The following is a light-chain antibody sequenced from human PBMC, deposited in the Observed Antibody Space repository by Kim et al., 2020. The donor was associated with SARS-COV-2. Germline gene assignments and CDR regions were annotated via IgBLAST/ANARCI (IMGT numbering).Light chain of an antibody. CDR2: GAY. J-gene: IGKJ1*01. Sequence: SPGERATLSCRASQSVRSNLAWYQEKPGQAPRLLIYGAYIRATGIPARFSGSGSGTEFTLTISILQSEDFAVYYCQQYNNWPRWTFGQGTKVDIK. CDR3: QQYNNWPRWT. CDR1: QSVRSN. V-gene: IGKV3D-15*03.